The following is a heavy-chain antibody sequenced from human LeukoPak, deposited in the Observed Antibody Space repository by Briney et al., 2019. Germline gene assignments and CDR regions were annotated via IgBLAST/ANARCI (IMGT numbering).Heavy chain of an antibody. CDR3: AKVARIVVVPAAMAFDY. J-gene: IGHJ4*02. D-gene: IGHD2-2*01. V-gene: IGHV3-23*01. CDR1: GFTFSSYG. Sequence: GGSLRLSCAASGFTFSSYGMSWVRQAPGKGLEWVSAISGSGGSTYYADSVKGRFTISRDNSKNTLYLQMNSLRAEDTAVYYCAKVARIVVVPAAMAFDYWGQGTLVTVSS. CDR2: ISGSGGST.